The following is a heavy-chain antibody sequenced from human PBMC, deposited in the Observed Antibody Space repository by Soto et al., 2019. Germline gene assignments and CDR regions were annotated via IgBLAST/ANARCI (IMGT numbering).Heavy chain of an antibody. CDR3: ARSIAVVCGGYGTDV. Sequence: GESLKISCKGSGYSFTSYWIGWVSQMPGKGLEWMGIIYPGDSDTRYSPSFQGQVTISADKSISTAYLQWSSLKASDTAMYYCARSIAVVCGGYGTDVWGQATPATLS. D-gene: IGHD6-19*01. V-gene: IGHV5-51*01. J-gene: IGHJ6*02. CDR2: IYPGDSDT. CDR1: GYSFTSYW.